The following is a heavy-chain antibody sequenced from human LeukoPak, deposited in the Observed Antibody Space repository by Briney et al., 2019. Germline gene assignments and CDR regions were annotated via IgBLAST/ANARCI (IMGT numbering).Heavy chain of an antibody. D-gene: IGHD2-21*02. J-gene: IGHJ1*01. CDR2: INSDGSST. V-gene: IGHV3-74*01. Sequence: GSLRLSCAASGFTFSSYWMHWVRQAPGKGLVWVSRINSDGSSTSYADSVKGRFTISRDNAKNTLYLQMNSLRAEDTAVYYCARNCGGDCYPRSAEYFQHWGQGTLVTVSS. CDR3: ARNCGGDCYPRSAEYFQH. CDR1: GFTFSSYW.